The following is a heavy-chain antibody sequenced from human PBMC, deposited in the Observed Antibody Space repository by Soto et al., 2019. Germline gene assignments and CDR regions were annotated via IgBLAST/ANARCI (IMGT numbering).Heavy chain of an antibody. CDR1: GFTVNTNY. J-gene: IGHJ5*02. CDR3: ARGDGDYGRRLDP. Sequence: EVQLVESGGGLVQPGGSLRLSCAASGFTVNTNYVSWVRQAPGKGLEWVSIIYDGGSTYYADSVKGRFTISRDNSKNTLYLQTNSLRAEDTAVYYCARGDGDYGRRLDPWGQGTLVTVSS. CDR2: IYDGGST. V-gene: IGHV3-66*01. D-gene: IGHD4-17*01.